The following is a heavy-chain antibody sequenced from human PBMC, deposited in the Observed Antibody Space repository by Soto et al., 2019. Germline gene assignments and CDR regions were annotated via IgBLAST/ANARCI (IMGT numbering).Heavy chain of an antibody. CDR2: INHSGST. Sequence: SETLSLTCAVYGGSFSGYYWSWIRQPPGKGLEWIGEINHSGSTNYNPSLKSRVTISVDTSKNQFSLKLSSVTAADTAVYYCAREVAVAGTFNWFDPRGQGTLVTVSS. D-gene: IGHD6-19*01. CDR1: GGSFSGYY. CDR3: AREVAVAGTFNWFDP. V-gene: IGHV4-34*01. J-gene: IGHJ5*02.